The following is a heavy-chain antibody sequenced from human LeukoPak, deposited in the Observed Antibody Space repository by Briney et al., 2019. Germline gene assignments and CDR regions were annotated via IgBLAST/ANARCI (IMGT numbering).Heavy chain of an antibody. Sequence: PSETLSLTCNVSGDFISPYYWSWIRQLPGKGLEWVGYVFRTGHTNYNPSLRSRVTISLDTSKNQFSLKLSSVTAADTAVYYCARHIFGHLFDTWGQGTLVTVSS. D-gene: IGHD3-3*02. CDR2: VFRTGHT. CDR1: GDFISPYY. V-gene: IGHV4-59*01. CDR3: ARHIFGHLFDT. J-gene: IGHJ4*02.